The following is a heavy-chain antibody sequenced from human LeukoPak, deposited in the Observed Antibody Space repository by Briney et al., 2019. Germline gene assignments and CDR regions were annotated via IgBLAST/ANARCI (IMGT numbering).Heavy chain of an antibody. J-gene: IGHJ6*02. CDR3: AKDRGTVLKGGSWGMDV. D-gene: IGHD3-10*01. Sequence: ASVKVSCKASGYTFTSYDINWVRQATGQGLEWMGWMNPNSGNTGYAQKFQGRVTMTRNTSISTAYMELSSLRSEDTAFYYCAKDRGTVLKGGSWGMDVWGQGTTVTVSS. CDR1: GYTFTSYD. CDR2: MNPNSGNT. V-gene: IGHV1-8*01.